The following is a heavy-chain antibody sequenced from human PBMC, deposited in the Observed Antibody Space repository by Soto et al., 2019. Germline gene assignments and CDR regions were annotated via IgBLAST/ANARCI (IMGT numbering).Heavy chain of an antibody. V-gene: IGHV3-66*01. Sequence: EVQLVESGGGLVQPGGSLRLSCAASGFTVSSNYMSWVRQAPGKGLEWVSVIYSGGSTYYADSVKGRFTISRDNSKNTLYLQMNSLRAEDTAVYYCARPWRGYSGYGRVEPQESGMGRGSPNYYMDVWGKGTTVTVSS. CDR3: ARPWRGYSGYGRVEPQESGMGRGSPNYYMDV. J-gene: IGHJ6*03. CDR2: IYSGGST. CDR1: GFTVSSNY. D-gene: IGHD5-12*01.